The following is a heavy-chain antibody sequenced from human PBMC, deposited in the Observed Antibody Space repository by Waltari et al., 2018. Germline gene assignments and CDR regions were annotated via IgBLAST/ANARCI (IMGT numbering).Heavy chain of an antibody. Sequence: QVQLQESGPGVVQSSQNLSLTCTCSGVSIRRGGDFWSWTRQSPGRGPEWIGVIYDSANTNYNPSLKSRVILTIDISKNQFSLKMRSVTAADTAVYYCARQGLNWNAQRGSQSAFDIWGQGAMVTVSA. CDR2: IYDSANT. CDR3: ARQGLNWNAQRGSQSAFDI. CDR1: GVSIRRGGDF. V-gene: IGHV4-30-4*01. J-gene: IGHJ3*02. D-gene: IGHD1-1*01.